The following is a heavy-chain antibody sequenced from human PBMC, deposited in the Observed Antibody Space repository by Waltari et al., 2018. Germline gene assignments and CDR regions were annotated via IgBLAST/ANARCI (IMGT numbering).Heavy chain of an antibody. J-gene: IGHJ6*02. V-gene: IGHV4-34*01. Sequence: QVQLQQWGAGLLKPSETLSLTCTVYGGSFRGYSWSWLRPPPGKGLEWIGEINHSGSTNYNPSLKSRVTISVDTSKNQFSLKLSSVTAADTAVYYCARITYYDFWSGYNGMDVWGQGTTVTVSS. CDR1: GGSFRGYS. CDR2: INHSGST. CDR3: ARITYYDFWSGYNGMDV. D-gene: IGHD3-3*01.